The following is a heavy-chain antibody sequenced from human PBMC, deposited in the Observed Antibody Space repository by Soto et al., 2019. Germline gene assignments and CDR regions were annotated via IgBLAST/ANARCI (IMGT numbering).Heavy chain of an antibody. J-gene: IGHJ4*02. Sequence: QVQLVESGGGVVQPGRSLRLSCAASGFTFSSYGMYWVRQAPGKGLEWVAEIWYDGSNEYYADSVKGRFTISRDNSKNTVFLQMNSLRAADTGVYYCAREYSLAVVLPGYWGQGTLVTVSS. CDR2: IWYDGSNE. CDR1: GFTFSSYG. D-gene: IGHD2-15*01. V-gene: IGHV3-33*01. CDR3: AREYSLAVVLPGY.